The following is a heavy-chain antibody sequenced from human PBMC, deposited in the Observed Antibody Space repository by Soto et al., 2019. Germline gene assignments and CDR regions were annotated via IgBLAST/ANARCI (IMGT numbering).Heavy chain of an antibody. D-gene: IGHD1-7*01. CDR1: GYALTGYY. J-gene: IGHJ4*02. Sequence: SVTPSSASCGYALTGYYILWVQQATRQGLEWMGWINPKTGGTNYVQKFQGRFTISRDSTKQTLYLQMNSLRPDDTAMYYCAIDCVSSTEYTWNYGTYFDYWGQGALVTVSS. CDR3: AIDCVSSTEYTWNYGTYFDY. V-gene: IGHV1-2*02. CDR2: INPKTGGT.